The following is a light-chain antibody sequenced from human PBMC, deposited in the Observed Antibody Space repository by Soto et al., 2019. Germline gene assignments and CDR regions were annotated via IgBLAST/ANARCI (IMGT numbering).Light chain of an antibody. J-gene: IGKJ1*01. V-gene: IGKV1-39*01. Sequence: DIQMTQSPSTLSASVGDSVIITCRASQTIRSHLNWYQQKPGEAPDLLIYAASTLQTGVPSRFSGNGSGTDFTLTISSLQPEDFATYYCQQSYSTPRTFGPGTKVDI. CDR1: QTIRSH. CDR3: QQSYSTPRT. CDR2: AAS.